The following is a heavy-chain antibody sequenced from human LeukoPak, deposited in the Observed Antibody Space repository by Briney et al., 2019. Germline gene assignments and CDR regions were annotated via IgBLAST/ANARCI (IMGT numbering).Heavy chain of an antibody. Sequence: SETLSLTCTVSGASITDYYWSWIRQTPEMGLEYIGYIHISGKTYDNPSLKGRVTVSLDTSQNQFSLKLTSVTAADTAVYFCARHLGEGTYPMDRWGQGILVTVSS. CDR3: ARHLGEGTYPMDR. D-gene: IGHD1-26*01. CDR2: IHISGKT. J-gene: IGHJ5*02. V-gene: IGHV4-59*08. CDR1: GASITDYY.